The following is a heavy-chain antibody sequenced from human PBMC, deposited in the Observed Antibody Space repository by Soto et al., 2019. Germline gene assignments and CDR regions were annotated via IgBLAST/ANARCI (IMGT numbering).Heavy chain of an antibody. Sequence: QVQLVQSGAEVKKPGSSVKVSCKASGGTFSNDIITWVRQAPGQGLEWMGRIIPLLDIANYAQKFQGRVTITADKSTSTAYMELNSLRSEDTAVYYCVRDSPIGSTYSGYDGIDDWGQGTLVTVSS. CDR1: GGTFSNDI. V-gene: IGHV1-69*08. D-gene: IGHD5-12*01. CDR2: IIPLLDIA. CDR3: VRDSPIGSTYSGYDGIDD. J-gene: IGHJ4*02.